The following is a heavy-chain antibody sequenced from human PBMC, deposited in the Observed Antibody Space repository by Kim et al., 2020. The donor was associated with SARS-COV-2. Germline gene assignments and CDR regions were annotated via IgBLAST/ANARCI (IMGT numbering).Heavy chain of an antibody. J-gene: IGHJ1*01. CDR1: GGSIINTNYY. CDR2: DNYNGNI. D-gene: IGHD6-25*01. CDR3: ATRLAAVGRGKEYSKP. V-gene: IGHV4-39*01. Sequence: SETLPLTCSVSGGSIINTNYYWVWIRQPQGKGLEWIGSDNYNGNIYHNLSLKSRVTTSLDTSKNRFPLKLSSVTAADTAAFYGATRLAAVGRGKEYSKP.